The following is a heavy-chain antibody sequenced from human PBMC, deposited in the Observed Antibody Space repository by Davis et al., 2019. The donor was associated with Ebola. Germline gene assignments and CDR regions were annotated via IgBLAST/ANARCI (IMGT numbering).Heavy chain of an antibody. V-gene: IGHV3-30*02. CDR1: GFYFSGFA. Sequence: GGSLRLSCAASGFYFSGFAMQWVRQAPGKGLEWVAFIPFDRDDRTYADSVKGRFTISRDNSKDTVYLEMDSLRREDTAIYYCVKDSRSWGFDAWGQGALVTVSS. CDR3: VKDSRSWGFDA. CDR2: IPFDRDDR. D-gene: IGHD3-16*01. J-gene: IGHJ5*02.